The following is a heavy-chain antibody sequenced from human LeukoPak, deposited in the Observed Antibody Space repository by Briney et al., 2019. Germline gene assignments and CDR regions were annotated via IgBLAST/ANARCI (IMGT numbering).Heavy chain of an antibody. CDR2: IYYSGST. D-gene: IGHD1-14*01. V-gene: IGHV4-59*01. CDR3: ARVREPDYFDY. J-gene: IGHJ4*02. CDR1: GGSISSYY. Sequence: SETLSLTCTVSGGSISSYYWSWIRQPPGKGLEWIGYIYYSGSTNYNPSLKSRVTISVDTSKNQFSLKLSSVTAADTAVYYCARVREPDYFDYWGQGTLDTVSS.